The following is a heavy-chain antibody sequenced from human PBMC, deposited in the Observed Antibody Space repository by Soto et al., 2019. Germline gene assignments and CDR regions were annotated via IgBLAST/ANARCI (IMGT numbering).Heavy chain of an antibody. CDR2: IYYSGST. V-gene: IGHV4-59*12. D-gene: IGHD3-16*01. CDR1: GGSISSYY. CDR3: ASLGSQYYYYGMDV. J-gene: IGHJ6*02. Sequence: QVQLQESGPGLVKPSETLSLTCTVSGGSISSYYWSWIRQPPGKGLEWIGYIYYSGSTYYNPSLKSRVTISVDTSKNQFSLKLSSVTAADTAVYYCASLGSQYYYYGMDVWGQGTTVTVSS.